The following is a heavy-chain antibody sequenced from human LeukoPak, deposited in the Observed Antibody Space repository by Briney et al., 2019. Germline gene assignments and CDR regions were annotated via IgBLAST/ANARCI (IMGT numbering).Heavy chain of an antibody. J-gene: IGHJ4*02. D-gene: IGHD3-10*01. V-gene: IGHV4-39*07. CDR3: ARDHWLGGSGGLGY. CDR1: GGSISSSSYY. CDR2: IYYSGST. Sequence: SETLSLTCTVSGGSISSSSYYWGWIRQPPGKGLEWIGSIYYSGSTYYNPSLKSRVTISVDTSKNQFSLELSSVTAADTAVYYCARDHWLGGSGGLGYWGQGTLVTVSS.